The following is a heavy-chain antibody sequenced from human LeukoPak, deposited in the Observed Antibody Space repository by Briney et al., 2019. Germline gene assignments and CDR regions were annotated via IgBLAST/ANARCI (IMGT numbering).Heavy chain of an antibody. Sequence: PSETLSFTCTVSGGSISSYYWSWIRQPPGKGLEWIGYIYYSGSTNYNPSLKSRVTISVDTSKTQFSLKLSSVTAADTAVYYCARAKQGDCSSTSCYFGYYYYYMDVWGKGTTVTVSS. CDR3: ARAKQGDCSSTSCYFGYYYYYMDV. D-gene: IGHD2-2*01. J-gene: IGHJ6*03. CDR2: IYYSGST. V-gene: IGHV4-59*01. CDR1: GGSISSYY.